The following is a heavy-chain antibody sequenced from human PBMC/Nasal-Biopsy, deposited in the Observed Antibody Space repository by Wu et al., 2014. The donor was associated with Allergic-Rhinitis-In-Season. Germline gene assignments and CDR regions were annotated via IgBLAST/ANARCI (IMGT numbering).Heavy chain of an antibody. CDR2: VYYSGTS. CDR3: ARRDYYGSGSYSL. Sequence: TLSLTCTVSGGSISSYYWGWIRQPPGKGLEWIGYVYYSGTSHYNPSLQSRVSISIDTSKNQLSLKLSSVTAADTAVYYCARRDYYGSGSYSLWGQGTLVTVSS. J-gene: IGHJ4*02. CDR1: GGSISSYY. V-gene: IGHV4-59*12. D-gene: IGHD3-10*01.